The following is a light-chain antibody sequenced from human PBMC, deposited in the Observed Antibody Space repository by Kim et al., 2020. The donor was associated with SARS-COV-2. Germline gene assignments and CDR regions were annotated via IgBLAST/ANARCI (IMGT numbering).Light chain of an antibody. Sequence: EIVLTQSPATLSLSPGERATLSCRASQGVSNYLAWYQQKPGQAPRLLIYDASNRATGIPARFSGSGSGTDFTLTISSLEPEDFAVYYCQQRRSWPLTFGGGTKVDIK. CDR2: DAS. CDR3: QQRRSWPLT. J-gene: IGKJ4*01. V-gene: IGKV3-11*01. CDR1: QGVSNY.